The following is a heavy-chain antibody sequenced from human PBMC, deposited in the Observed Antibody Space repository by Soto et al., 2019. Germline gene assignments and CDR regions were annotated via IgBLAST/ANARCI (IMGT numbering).Heavy chain of an antibody. CDR1: GGSFSGYY. CDR3: ARADTSEVLLWFGEKTDDWFDP. V-gene: IGHV4-34*01. CDR2: INHSGST. D-gene: IGHD3-10*01. J-gene: IGHJ5*02. Sequence: SETLSLTCAVYGGSFSGYYWSWIRQPPGKGLEWIGEINHSGSTNYNPSLKSRVTISVDTSKNQFSLKLSSVTAADTAVYYCARADTSEVLLWFGEKTDDWFDPWGQGTLVTVSS.